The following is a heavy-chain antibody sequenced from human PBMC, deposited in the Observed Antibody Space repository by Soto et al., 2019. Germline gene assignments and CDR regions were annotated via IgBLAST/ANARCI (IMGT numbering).Heavy chain of an antibody. D-gene: IGHD5-18*01. CDR3: AKVGIQLSRPSLYYFDY. CDR2: ISGSGGST. V-gene: IGHV3-23*01. J-gene: IGHJ4*02. Sequence: QPGGSLRLSCAASGFTFSSYAMSWVRQAPGKGLEWVSAISGSGGSTYYADSVKGRFTISRDNSKNTLYLQMNSLRAEDTAVYYCAKVGIQLSRPSLYYFDYWGQGTLVTVSS. CDR1: GFTFSSYA.